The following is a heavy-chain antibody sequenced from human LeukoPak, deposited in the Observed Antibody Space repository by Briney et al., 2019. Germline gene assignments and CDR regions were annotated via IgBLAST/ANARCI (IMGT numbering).Heavy chain of an antibody. CDR2: IYYSGST. D-gene: IGHD6-13*01. CDR3: ARLSVGTFDY. CDR1: SGSISSSNYY. Sequence: SETLSLTCTVYSGSISSSNYYWRWIRQPPGKGLEWIGNIYYSGSTYYNPSLKSRVTISVDTSKNQFSLKLTSVTAADTAVDYCARLSVGTFDYWGQGTLVTVSS. J-gene: IGHJ4*02. V-gene: IGHV4-39*01.